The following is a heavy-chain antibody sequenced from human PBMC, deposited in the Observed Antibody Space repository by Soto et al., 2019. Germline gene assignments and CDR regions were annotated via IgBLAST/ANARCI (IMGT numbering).Heavy chain of an antibody. J-gene: IGHJ6*02. D-gene: IGHD2-2*01. CDR3: ARERRYCSSTSCYPYGMDV. V-gene: IGHV4-34*01. CDR2: IYHSGST. CDR1: GGSFSGYY. Sequence: SETLSLTCAVYGGSFSGYYWSWIRQPPGKGLEWIGEIYHSGSTNYNPSLKSRVTISVDKSKNQFSLKLSSVTAADTAVYYCARERRYCSSTSCYPYGMDVWGQGTTVTVSS.